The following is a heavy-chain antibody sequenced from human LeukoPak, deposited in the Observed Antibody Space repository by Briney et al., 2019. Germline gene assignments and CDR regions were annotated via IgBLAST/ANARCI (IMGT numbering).Heavy chain of an antibody. CDR3: ARDGYCSSTSCLSWFDP. J-gene: IGHJ5*02. Sequence: ASVTVSCKASGYTFTGYYMHWVRQAPGQGLEWMGWINPNSGGTNYAQKFQGRVTMTRDTSISTAYMELSRLRSDDTAVYYCARDGYCSSTSCLSWFDPWGQGTLVTVSS. CDR2: INPNSGGT. D-gene: IGHD2-2*01. V-gene: IGHV1-2*02. CDR1: GYTFTGYY.